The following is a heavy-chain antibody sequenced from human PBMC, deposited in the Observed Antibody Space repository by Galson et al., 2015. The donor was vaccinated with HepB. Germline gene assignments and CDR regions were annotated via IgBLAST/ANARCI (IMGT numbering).Heavy chain of an antibody. V-gene: IGHV5-10-1*01. CDR1: GYSFTSYW. Sequence: QSGAEVKKPGESLRISCKGSGYSFTSYWISWVRQMPGKGLEWMGRIDPSDSYTDYSPSFQGHVTISADKSISTAYLQWSGLKASDTAMYYCARVINYYDSSGYSAVEYWGQGTLVTVSS. J-gene: IGHJ4*02. CDR2: IDPSDSYT. D-gene: IGHD3-22*01. CDR3: ARVINYYDSSGYSAVEY.